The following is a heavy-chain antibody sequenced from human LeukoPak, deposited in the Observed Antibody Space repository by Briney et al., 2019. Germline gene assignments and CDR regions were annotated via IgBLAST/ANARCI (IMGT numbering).Heavy chain of an antibody. CDR1: GFTFSYYD. D-gene: IGHD2-2*01. CDR2: IGKDGST. CDR3: ARQPIVVVPAAMPAFFDY. J-gene: IGHJ4*02. Sequence: GGSLRLSCAASGFTFSYYDMHWVRQVTGKSLEWVSGIGKDGSTYYPGSVKGRFTISRENAKNSLYLQMNSLRAEDTAVYYCARQPIVVVPAAMPAFFDYWGQGTLVTVSS. V-gene: IGHV3-13*01.